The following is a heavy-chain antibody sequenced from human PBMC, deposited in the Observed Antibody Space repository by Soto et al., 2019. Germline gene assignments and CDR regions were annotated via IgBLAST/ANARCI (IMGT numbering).Heavy chain of an antibody. D-gene: IGHD6-19*01. CDR1: GGSISGHY. CDR2: IFYSGST. Sequence: SETLSLTCSVSGGSISGHYWTWIPQSPGKGLEWSGYIFYSGSTNYNPSLKSRVTISVDTSKNQFSLKMSSVTAADTAVYYCARVGSSGWSPDYWGRGTLVTVSS. J-gene: IGHJ4*02. V-gene: IGHV4-59*11. CDR3: ARVGSSGWSPDY.